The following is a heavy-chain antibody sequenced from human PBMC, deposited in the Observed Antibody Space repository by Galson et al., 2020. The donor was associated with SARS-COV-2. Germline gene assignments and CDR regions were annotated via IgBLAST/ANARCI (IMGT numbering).Heavy chain of an antibody. CDR1: GFTFTNYA. CDR2: ISHDGRIE. V-gene: IGHV3-30*04. D-gene: IGHD1-26*01. CDR3: ARDVSGGASDI. J-gene: IGHJ3*02. Sequence: LSLTCAASGFTFTNYAIHWVRQVPGKGLEWVAVISHDGRIEVYADSVKGRFTISRDNSENMLFLQMDSLRADDTAVYYCARDVSGGASDIWGQGTMVTVSS.